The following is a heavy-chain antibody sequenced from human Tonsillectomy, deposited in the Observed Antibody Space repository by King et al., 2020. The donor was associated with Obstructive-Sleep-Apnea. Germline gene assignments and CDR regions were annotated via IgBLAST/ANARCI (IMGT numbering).Heavy chain of an antibody. Sequence: VQLVESGGGVVQPGRSLRLSCAASGFTFSNYGMHWVRQAPGKGLEWVAVISYVGDIQYYTDSVKGRFTISRDNSMNTLFLQMNSLSTEDTAAYYCAKEANSYTGRNYDQWGQGTLVTVSS. D-gene: IGHD3-16*01. V-gene: IGHV3-30*18. CDR2: ISYVGDIQ. CDR1: GFTFSNYG. CDR3: AKEANSYTGRNYDQ. J-gene: IGHJ4*02.